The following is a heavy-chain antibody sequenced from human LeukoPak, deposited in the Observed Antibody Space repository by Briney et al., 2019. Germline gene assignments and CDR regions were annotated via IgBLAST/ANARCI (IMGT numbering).Heavy chain of an antibody. Sequence: ASVKVSCKASGYTFTSYYMHWVRQAPGQGLEWMGIINPSGGSTSYAQKFQGRVTMTRNTSISTAYMELSSLRSEDTAVYYCARGRRVWRWGSYDFDYWGQGTLVTVSS. J-gene: IGHJ4*02. V-gene: IGHV1-46*01. CDR1: GYTFTSYY. CDR2: INPSGGST. CDR3: ARGRRVWRWGSYDFDY. D-gene: IGHD1-26*01.